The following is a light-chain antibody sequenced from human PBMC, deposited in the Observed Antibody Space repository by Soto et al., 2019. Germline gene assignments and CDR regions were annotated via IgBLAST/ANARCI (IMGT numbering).Light chain of an antibody. Sequence: DIQLTQSPSFLSASVGDRVTITCRASQGISSYLAWYQQKPGKAPKLLISAASTLQSGVPSRFSGSGSGTEFTLTISSLQPEDFATYYCPQLNNYPRTFGQGTKVDIK. CDR3: PQLNNYPRT. CDR2: AAS. CDR1: QGISSY. V-gene: IGKV1-9*01. J-gene: IGKJ1*01.